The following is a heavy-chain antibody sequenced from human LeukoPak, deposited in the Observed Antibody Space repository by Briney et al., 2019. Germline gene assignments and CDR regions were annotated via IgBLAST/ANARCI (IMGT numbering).Heavy chain of an antibody. Sequence: PGGSLRLSCAASGFTFSSYAMSWVRQAPGKGLEWVSAISGSGGSTYYADSVKGRFTISRDNSKNTLYLQMNSLRAEDTAVYYCAKRGGYGPLEGYYFDYWGQGTLVTVSS. CDR2: ISGSGGST. V-gene: IGHV3-23*01. J-gene: IGHJ4*02. D-gene: IGHD5-24*01. CDR1: GFTFSSYA. CDR3: AKRGGYGPLEGYYFDY.